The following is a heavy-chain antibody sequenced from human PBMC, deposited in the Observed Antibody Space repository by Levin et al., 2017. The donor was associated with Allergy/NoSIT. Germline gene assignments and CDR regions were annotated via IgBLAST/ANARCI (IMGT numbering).Heavy chain of an antibody. Sequence: KASETLSLTCTVSGGSISGYYWSWIRQPPGKGLEWIGYIYYSGSTNYNPSLKSRVTISVDTSKNHFSLRLSSVTAADTALYYCARDRGAYDGFFDCWGQGTVVTVSA. V-gene: IGHV4-59*01. J-gene: IGHJ4*02. CDR3: ARDRGAYDGFFDC. D-gene: IGHD5-12*01. CDR1: GGSISGYY. CDR2: IYYSGST.